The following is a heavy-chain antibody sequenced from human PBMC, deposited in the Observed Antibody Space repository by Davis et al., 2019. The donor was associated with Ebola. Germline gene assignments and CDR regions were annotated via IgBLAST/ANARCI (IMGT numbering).Heavy chain of an antibody. CDR3: ARQSSLRDFWSGYYTLLYFDY. Sequence: MPSETLSLTCAVYGGSFSGYYWNWIRQPPGKGLEWIGDINYSGSTNYNPSLKSRVTISVDTSKNQFSLKLSSVTAADTAVYYCARQSSLRDFWSGYYTLLYFDYWGQGTLVTVSS. D-gene: IGHD3-3*01. CDR1: GGSFSGYY. CDR2: INYSGST. J-gene: IGHJ4*02. V-gene: IGHV4-34*01.